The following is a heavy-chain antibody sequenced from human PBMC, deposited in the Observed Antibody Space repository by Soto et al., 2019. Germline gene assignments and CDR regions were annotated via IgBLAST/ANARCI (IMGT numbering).Heavy chain of an antibody. D-gene: IGHD7-27*01. CDR2: IYHSGST. CDR3: ARSDWDRTGDVPPFDY. CDR1: GGSISSTNW. J-gene: IGHJ4*02. V-gene: IGHV4-4*02. Sequence: QVQLQESGPGLVKPSGTLSLTCAVSGGSISSTNWWSWVRQPPGKGLEWIGEIYHSGSTNYIPSLKSRVTISVDKSKNQFSLKLRSVTAADTAVYYCARSDWDRTGDVPPFDYWGQGTLVTVSS.